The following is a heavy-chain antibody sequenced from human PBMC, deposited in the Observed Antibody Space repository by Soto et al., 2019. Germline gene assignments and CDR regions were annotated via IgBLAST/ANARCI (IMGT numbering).Heavy chain of an antibody. D-gene: IGHD3-10*01. CDR2: ISYDGSNK. CDR3: ARERTFTMVRGFDY. Sequence: QVQLVESGGGVVQPGRSLRLSCAASGFTFSSYAMHWVRQAPGKGLGWGAVISYDGSNKYYAASVKGRFTISRDNSKNTLYLQMNSLRAEDTAVYYCARERTFTMVRGFDYWGQGTLVTVSS. J-gene: IGHJ4*02. V-gene: IGHV3-30-3*01. CDR1: GFTFSSYA.